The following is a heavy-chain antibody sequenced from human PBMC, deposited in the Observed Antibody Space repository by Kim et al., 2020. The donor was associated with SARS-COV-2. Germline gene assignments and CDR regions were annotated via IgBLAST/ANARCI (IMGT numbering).Heavy chain of an antibody. Sequence: GGSLRLSCAASGFTFSDYGMHWVRQTPGKGLEWVAVIWYDGSNKHYADSVKGRFTISRDNSKNTLYLQMNSLRAEDTAVYYCARAVAGAMGGGYWGQGTLVTVSS. CDR2: IWYDGSNK. J-gene: IGHJ4*02. CDR3: ARAVAGAMGGGY. V-gene: IGHV3-33*08. D-gene: IGHD6-19*01. CDR1: GFTFSDYG.